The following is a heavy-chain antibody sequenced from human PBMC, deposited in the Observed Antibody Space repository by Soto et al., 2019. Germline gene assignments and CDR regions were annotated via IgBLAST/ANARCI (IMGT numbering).Heavy chain of an antibody. CDR2: ISGSGGST. V-gene: IGHV3-23*01. D-gene: IGHD6-13*01. J-gene: IGHJ4*02. Sequence: PGGSLRLACASSGFTFSSYAMSWVRQAPGKGLEWVSAISGSGGSTYYADSVKGRFTISRDNSKNTLYLQMNSLRAEDTAVYYCAKNDVAQQLVGFDYWGQGTLVTVSS. CDR3: AKNDVAQQLVGFDY. CDR1: GFTFSSYA.